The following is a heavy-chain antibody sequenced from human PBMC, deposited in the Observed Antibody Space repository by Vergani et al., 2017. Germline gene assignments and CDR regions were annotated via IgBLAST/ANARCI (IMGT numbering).Heavy chain of an antibody. J-gene: IGHJ4*02. CDR3: ARGPYWREAGVPHFDY. CDR2: IWFDGSNK. D-gene: IGHD6-13*01. Sequence: QVQLVESGGGVVQPGRSLRLSCAASDFTFSNYGMHWVRQAPGKGLEWVAVIWFDGSNKYYADSLKGRFTISRDNSKNTLYLQMNSLRAEDTAIYYCARGPYWREAGVPHFDYWGQGTLVTVSS. V-gene: IGHV3-33*01. CDR1: DFTFSNYG.